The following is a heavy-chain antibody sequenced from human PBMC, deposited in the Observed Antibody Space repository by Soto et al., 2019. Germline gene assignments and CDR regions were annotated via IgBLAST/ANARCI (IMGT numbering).Heavy chain of an antibody. CDR2: IYYSGST. Sequence: SETLSLTCTVSGGSISSYYWSWIRQPPGKGLEWIGYIYYSGSTNYNPSLKSRVTISVDTSKNQFSLKLSSVTAADTAVYYCARMLILWRGMDVWGKGTTDTVSS. CDR3: ARMLILWRGMDV. J-gene: IGHJ6*04. V-gene: IGHV4-59*01. D-gene: IGHD2-21*01. CDR1: GGSISSYY.